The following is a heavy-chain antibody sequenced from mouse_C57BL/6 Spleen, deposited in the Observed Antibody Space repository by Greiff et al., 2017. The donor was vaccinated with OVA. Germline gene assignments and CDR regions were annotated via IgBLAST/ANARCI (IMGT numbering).Heavy chain of an antibody. Sequence: QVQLQQSGAELVKPGASVKLSCKASGYTFTSYWMTWVKQRPGQGLEWIGDIYPGSGSTNYNEKFKSKATLTVDTSSSTAYMQLSSLTSEDSAVYYCAREDGSPPWFADWGQGTLVTVAA. V-gene: IGHV1-55*01. CDR2: IYPGSGST. CDR1: GYTFTSYW. CDR3: AREDGSPPWFAD. J-gene: IGHJ3*01. D-gene: IGHD1-1*02.